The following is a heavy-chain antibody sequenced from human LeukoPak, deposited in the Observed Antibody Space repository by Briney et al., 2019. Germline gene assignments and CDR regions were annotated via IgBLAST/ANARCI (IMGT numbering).Heavy chain of an antibody. Sequence: PSETLSLTCTVSGGSISSYYWSWIRQPPGKGLEWIGYIYYSGSTNYNPSLKSRVTISVDTSKNQFSLKLSSVTAADTAVYYCARGSDYYDSRPPVFDYWGQGTLVTVSS. CDR1: GGSISSYY. CDR2: IYYSGST. D-gene: IGHD3-22*01. CDR3: ARGSDYYDSRPPVFDY. J-gene: IGHJ4*02. V-gene: IGHV4-59*01.